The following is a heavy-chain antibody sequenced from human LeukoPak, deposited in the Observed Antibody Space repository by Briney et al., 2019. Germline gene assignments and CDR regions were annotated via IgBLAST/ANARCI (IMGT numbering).Heavy chain of an antibody. CDR1: GGSISSYF. V-gene: IGHV4-34*01. CDR2: INHSGST. D-gene: IGHD3-22*01. CDR3: AREGSNDSSGYYYSGGYYYGMDV. Sequence: PSETLSLTCTVSGGSISSYFWSWIRQPPGKGLEWIGEINHSGSTNYNPSLKSRVTISVDTSKNQFSLKLSSVTAADTAVYYCAREGSNDSSGYYYSGGYYYGMDVWGQGTTVTVSS. J-gene: IGHJ6*02.